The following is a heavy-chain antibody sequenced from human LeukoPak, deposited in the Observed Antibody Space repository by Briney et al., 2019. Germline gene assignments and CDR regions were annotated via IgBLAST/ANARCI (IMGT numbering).Heavy chain of an antibody. Sequence: GGSLRLSCAASGFTFSSYSMNWVRQAPGKGLEWVSYISSSSSTIYYADSVKGRFTISRDNAKNSLYLQMNSLRAEDTAVYYCARDQAAAGTDYWGQGTLVTVSP. CDR3: ARDQAAAGTDY. V-gene: IGHV3-48*04. J-gene: IGHJ4*02. CDR2: ISSSSSTI. CDR1: GFTFSSYS. D-gene: IGHD6-13*01.